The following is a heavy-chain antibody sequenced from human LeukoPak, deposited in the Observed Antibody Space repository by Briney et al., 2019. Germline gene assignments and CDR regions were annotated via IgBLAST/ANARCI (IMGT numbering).Heavy chain of an antibody. CDR3: ARHESGVEMAVDY. D-gene: IGHD5-24*01. V-gene: IGHV4-39*01. J-gene: IGHJ4*02. CDR1: GGSISSSSYY. CDR2: IYYSGST. Sequence: ASETLSLXCTVSGGSISSSSYYWGWVRQPPVKGLEWIGSIYYSGSTYYNPSLKSRVTISVDTSKNQFSLKLSSVTAADTAVYYCARHESGVEMAVDYWGQGTLVTVSS.